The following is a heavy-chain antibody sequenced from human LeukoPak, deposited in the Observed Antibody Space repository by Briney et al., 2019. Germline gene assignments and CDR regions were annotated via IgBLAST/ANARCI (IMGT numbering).Heavy chain of an antibody. Sequence: SETLSLTCTVSGYSISSGYYWGWIRQPPGKGLEWIGSTYHSGSTYYNPSLKSRVTISVDTSKNQFSLKLSSVTAADTAVYYCARGTSPTHYYYMDVWGKGTTVTVSS. V-gene: IGHV4-38-2*02. CDR3: ARGTSPTHYYYMDV. J-gene: IGHJ6*03. CDR2: TYHSGST. CDR1: GYSISSGYY.